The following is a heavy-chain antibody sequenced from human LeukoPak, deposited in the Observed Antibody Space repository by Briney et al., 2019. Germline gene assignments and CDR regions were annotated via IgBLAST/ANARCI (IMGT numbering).Heavy chain of an antibody. V-gene: IGHV3-23*01. J-gene: IGHJ4*02. CDR2: ISVGNRSA. CDR3: ARDYDKDW. D-gene: IGHD3-22*01. Sequence: GGSLRLSCAASGFTLSSYVMTWVRQAPGKGLEWVSSISVGNRSAYYADSVKGRFTISRDNARNTLYLQMNSLRAEDTALYYCARDYDKDWWGQGTLVTVSS. CDR1: GFTLSSYV.